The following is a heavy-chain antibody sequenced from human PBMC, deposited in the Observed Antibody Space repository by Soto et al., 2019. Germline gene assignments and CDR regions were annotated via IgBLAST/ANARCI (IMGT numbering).Heavy chain of an antibody. CDR3: AALGYDFLSGYSDVYYYGMDI. CDR1: GGSVSSGTYY. D-gene: IGHD3-3*01. CDR2: IYYSETT. V-gene: IGHV4-61*01. Sequence: SETLSLTCTVSGGSVSSGTYYWTWIRQPPGKGLEWIGYIYYSETTDYNPSLKSRVTISLDTSKNQFSLRLSSVTAADTAVYYCAALGYDFLSGYSDVYYYGMDIWGQGTTVTVSS. J-gene: IGHJ6*02.